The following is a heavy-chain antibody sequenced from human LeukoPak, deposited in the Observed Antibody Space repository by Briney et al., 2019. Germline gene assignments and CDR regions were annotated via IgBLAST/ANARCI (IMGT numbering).Heavy chain of an antibody. CDR1: GFAFNMFA. CDR2: LSRGGSTT. V-gene: IGHV3-23*01. Sequence: GGSLRLSCAGTGFAFNMFAIDWVRQAPGKGLEWVSGLSRGGSTTNYADSVKGRFTISRDESQNSVFLQLNSLRPEDTAVYYCARQQRIRHCSEGVCTEGYFDYWGQGTLVTVSS. J-gene: IGHJ4*02. CDR3: ARQQRIRHCSEGVCTEGYFDY. D-gene: IGHD2-15*01.